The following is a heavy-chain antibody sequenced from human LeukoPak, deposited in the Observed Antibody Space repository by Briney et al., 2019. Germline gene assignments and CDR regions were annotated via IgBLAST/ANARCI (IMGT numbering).Heavy chain of an antibody. CDR1: GFTVSSNY. Sequence: GGSLRLSCAASGFTVSSNYMSWVRQAPGKGLEWVSAISGSGGSTYYADSVKGRFTISRDNSKNTLYLQMNSLRAEDTAVYYCAKDGPVLMVYALTNWGQGTLVTVSS. CDR2: ISGSGGST. J-gene: IGHJ4*02. V-gene: IGHV3-23*01. D-gene: IGHD2-8*01. CDR3: AKDGPVLMVYALTN.